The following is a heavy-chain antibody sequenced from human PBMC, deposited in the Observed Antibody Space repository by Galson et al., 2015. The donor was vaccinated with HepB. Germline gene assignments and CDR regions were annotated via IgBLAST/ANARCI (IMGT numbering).Heavy chain of an antibody. CDR1: GFTFSSYA. CDR2: ISYDGSNK. V-gene: IGHV3-30-3*02. J-gene: IGHJ6*02. CDR3: ARGGDMVRGVIPHYYGMDV. D-gene: IGHD3-10*01. Sequence: SLRLSCAASGFTFSSYAMHWVRQAPGKGLEWVAVISYDGSNKYYADSVKGRFTISRDNSKNTLYLQMNSLRAEDTAVYYCARGGDMVRGVIPHYYGMDVWGQGTTVTVSS.